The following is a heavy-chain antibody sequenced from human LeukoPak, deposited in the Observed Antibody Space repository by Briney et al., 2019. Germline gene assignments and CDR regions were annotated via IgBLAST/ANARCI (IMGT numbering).Heavy chain of an antibody. CDR2: ISSASNTI. V-gene: IGHV3-48*01. Sequence: PGGSLRLSCAASGFTFSSYSMNWVRQAPGKGLEWISYISSASNTIYYADSVKGRFTISRDDAKNSVYLQMNSLRADDTAVYYCAKVRLSGSYYVGFDYWGQGTLVTVSS. J-gene: IGHJ4*02. CDR1: GFTFSSYS. D-gene: IGHD1-26*01. CDR3: AKVRLSGSYYVGFDY.